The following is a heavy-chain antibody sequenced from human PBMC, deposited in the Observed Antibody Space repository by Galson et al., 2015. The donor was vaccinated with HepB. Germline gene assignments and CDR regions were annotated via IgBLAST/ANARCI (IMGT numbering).Heavy chain of an antibody. D-gene: IGHD2-15*01. J-gene: IGHJ5*02. CDR1: GYTYPSYS. CDR3: ARGAVVVAVGATENNWFDP. Sequence: SVKVSCKASGYTYPSYSITSVRQAPGQGLEWVGWISPHNRYTNYAQNFQGRVTMTTDTSTNSAYIELRSLRSDDTAIYYCARGAVVVAVGATENNWFDPWGRGTLVTVSS. V-gene: IGHV1-18*01. CDR2: ISPHNRYT.